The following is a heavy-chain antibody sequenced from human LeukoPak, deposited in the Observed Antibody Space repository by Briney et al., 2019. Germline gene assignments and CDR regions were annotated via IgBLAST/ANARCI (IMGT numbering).Heavy chain of an antibody. CDR1: GFTFSSYG. V-gene: IGHV3-30*18. CDR3: AKRSSGWYHRGRYGMDV. CDR2: ISYDGSNK. J-gene: IGHJ6*02. Sequence: GRSLRLSCAASGFTFSSYGMHWVRQAPGKGLEWVAVISYDGSNKYYADSVKGRFTISRDNSKNTLYLQMNSLRAEDTAVYYCAKRSSGWYHRGRYGMDVWGQGTTVTVSS. D-gene: IGHD6-19*01.